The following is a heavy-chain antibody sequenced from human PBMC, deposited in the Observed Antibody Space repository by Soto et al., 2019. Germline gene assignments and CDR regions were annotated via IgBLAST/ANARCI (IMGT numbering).Heavy chain of an antibody. D-gene: IGHD4-4*01. Sequence: QVQLVQSGAEVKKPGSSVKVSCKASGGTCSTYTITWVRQAPGQGLEWMGRIIPIIGIINYAQKFQGRVTISADKFTGTAYMELTGLRSDDTAVYYCAGDPDSHYNDSHASSYPWGQGTLVTVSS. CDR2: IIPIIGII. J-gene: IGHJ5*02. V-gene: IGHV1-69*08. CDR3: AGDPDSHYNDSHASSYP. CDR1: GGTCSTYT.